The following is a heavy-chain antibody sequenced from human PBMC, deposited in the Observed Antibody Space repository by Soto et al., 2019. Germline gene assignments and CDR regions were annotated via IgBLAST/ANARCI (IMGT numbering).Heavy chain of an antibody. V-gene: IGHV1-3*01. J-gene: IGHJ6*02. CDR1: GYTFTSYA. Sequence: RASVKVSCKASGYTFTSYAMHWVRQAPGQRLEWMGWINAGNGNTKYSQKFQGRVTITRDTSASTAYMELSSLRSEDTAVYYCTSIVVVPAASSPDYYYYGMDVWGQGTTVTVSS. CDR3: TSIVVVPAASSPDYYYYGMDV. CDR2: INAGNGNT. D-gene: IGHD2-2*01.